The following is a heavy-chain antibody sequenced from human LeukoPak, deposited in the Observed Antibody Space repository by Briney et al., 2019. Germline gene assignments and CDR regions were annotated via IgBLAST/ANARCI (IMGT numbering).Heavy chain of an antibody. CDR3: AREGRKSRGVDIVRKKETGYYYYMDV. J-gene: IGHJ6*03. Sequence: PGGSLRLSCVASGFTFSRYWMHWVRQAPGKGLVWVSRINSDGRSTNYADSVKGRFSISRDNAKNSLYLQMNSLRAEDTAVYYCAREGRKSRGVDIVRKKETGYYYYMDVWDKGTTVTVSS. D-gene: IGHD2-15*01. CDR2: INSDGRST. CDR1: GFTFSRYW. V-gene: IGHV3-74*01.